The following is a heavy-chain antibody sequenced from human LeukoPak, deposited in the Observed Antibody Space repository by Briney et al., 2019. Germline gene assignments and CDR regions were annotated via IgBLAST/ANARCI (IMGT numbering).Heavy chain of an antibody. CDR2: IYYSGST. V-gene: IGHV4-59*01. J-gene: IGHJ6*02. Sequence: SETLSLTCTVSGGSISSYYRSWIRQPPGKGLEWIGYIYYSGSTNYNPSRKSRVTISVDTSKNQFSLKLSSVTAADTAVYYCARFLYDSYGMDVWGQGTTVTVSS. D-gene: IGHD3-22*01. CDR3: ARFLYDSYGMDV. CDR1: GGSISSYY.